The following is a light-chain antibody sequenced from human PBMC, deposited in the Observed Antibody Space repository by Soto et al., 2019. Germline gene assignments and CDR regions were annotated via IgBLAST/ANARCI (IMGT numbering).Light chain of an antibody. J-gene: IGLJ2*01. CDR3: AAWDGSLNGWV. V-gene: IGLV1-44*01. Sequence: QLVLTQAPSASGTPGQRVTISCSGSSSNIGSNTVSWYQQVPGTAPKLLIYSNDKRPSGVPDRFSGSKSGTSASLAIGGLQSEDEADYYCAAWDGSLNGWVFGGGTKLTVL. CDR1: SSNIGSNT. CDR2: SND.